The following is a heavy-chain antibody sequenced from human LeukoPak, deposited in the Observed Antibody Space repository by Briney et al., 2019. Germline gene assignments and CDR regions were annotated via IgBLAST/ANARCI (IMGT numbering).Heavy chain of an antibody. CDR1: RYTFTSYD. D-gene: IGHD3-3*01. V-gene: IGHV1-8*01. J-gene: IGHJ1*01. CDR2: MNPNSGST. CDR3: ARGLLSRSVFGVVIRYFQH. Sequence: ASVKVSCKASRYTFTSYDINWVRQATGQGLEWMGWMNPNSGSTGYAQKFQGRVTMTRNTSISTAYMELSSLRSEDTAVYYCARGLLSRSVFGVVIRYFQHWGQGTLVTVSS.